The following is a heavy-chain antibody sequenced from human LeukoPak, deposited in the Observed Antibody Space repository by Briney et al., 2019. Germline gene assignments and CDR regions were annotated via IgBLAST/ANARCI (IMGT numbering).Heavy chain of an antibody. Sequence: GGSLRLSCAASGFTVSGNYMSWVRQAPGKGLEWVSLLYSGGSTYYADSVKGRFSISRDNSKNTLYLQMNSLRAEDTAVYYCASRDKGYYYGMDVWGQGATVTVSS. CDR1: GFTVSGNY. D-gene: IGHD5-24*01. V-gene: IGHV3-66*01. CDR3: ASRDKGYYYGMDV. J-gene: IGHJ6*02. CDR2: LYSGGST.